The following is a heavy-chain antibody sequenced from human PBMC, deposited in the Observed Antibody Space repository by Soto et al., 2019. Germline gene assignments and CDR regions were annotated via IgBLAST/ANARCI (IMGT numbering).Heavy chain of an antibody. J-gene: IGHJ6*03. D-gene: IGHD3-16*01. CDR2: ISGSGST. CDR3: AKALRFTFTTGYYMDV. CDR1: GFTVSSYA. V-gene: IGHV3-23*01. Sequence: EVQLLESGGGLVQPGGSLRLSCAASGFTVSSYAMSWVRQAPGKGLEWVSAISGSGSTYSADSVKGRFTSSRDSSKNTVYLEMNSLRAEDTAVYYCAKALRFTFTTGYYMDVWGRGTTVTVSS.